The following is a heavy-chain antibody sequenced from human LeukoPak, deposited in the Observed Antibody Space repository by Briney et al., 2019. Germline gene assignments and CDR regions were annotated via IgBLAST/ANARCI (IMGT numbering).Heavy chain of an antibody. CDR1: GFTFSSYG. CDR2: ISYDGSNK. CDR3: ARDPHHYGSGFDP. J-gene: IGHJ5*02. Sequence: PGGSLRLSCAASGFTFSSYGMHWVRQAPGKGLEWVAVISYDGSNKYYADSVKGRFTISRDNSKNTLYLQMNSLRAEDTAVYYCARDPHHYGSGFDPWGQGTLVTVSS. D-gene: IGHD3-10*01. V-gene: IGHV3-30*03.